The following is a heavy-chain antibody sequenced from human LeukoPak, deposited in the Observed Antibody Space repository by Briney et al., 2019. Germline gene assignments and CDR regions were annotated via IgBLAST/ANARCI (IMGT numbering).Heavy chain of an antibody. CDR3: ATDRPQRSMDYDSSGYFFGY. D-gene: IGHD3-22*01. V-gene: IGHV1-24*01. Sequence: ASVKVSCKVSRYTLTELSMHWVRQAPGKGLEWMGGFDPEDGETIYAQKFQGRVTMTEDTSTDTAYMELSSLRSEDTAVYYCATDRPQRSMDYDSSGYFFGYWGQGTLVTVSS. J-gene: IGHJ4*02. CDR2: FDPEDGET. CDR1: RYTLTELS.